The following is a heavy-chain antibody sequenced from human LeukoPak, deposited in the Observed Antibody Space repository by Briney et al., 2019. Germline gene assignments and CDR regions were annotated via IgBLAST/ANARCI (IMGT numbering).Heavy chain of an antibody. V-gene: IGHV3-23*01. Sequence: PGGSLRLSCAASGFTFSSYAMSWVRQAPGKGLEWVSTTTNSGISTYYADSVKGRFTISRDNSKNTLFLQMNSLRADDTAVFYCAKVPYSDYGSGRPPFMDVWGQGTTVAVSS. CDR2: TTNSGIST. J-gene: IGHJ6*02. CDR1: GFTFSSYA. CDR3: AKVPYSDYGSGRPPFMDV. D-gene: IGHD3-10*01.